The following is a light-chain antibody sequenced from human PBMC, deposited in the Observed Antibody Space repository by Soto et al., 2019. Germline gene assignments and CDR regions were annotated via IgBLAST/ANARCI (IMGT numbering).Light chain of an antibody. CDR2: DVS. J-gene: IGLJ1*01. V-gene: IGLV2-14*01. CDR1: SSDVGGYNS. Sequence: QSALTQPASVSGSPGLSIAISCTGTSSDVGGYNSVSWYQQHPGKAPKLMIYDVSNRPSGVSNRFSGSKSGNTASLTISGLRAEDEGDYYCSSYTTGGSYVFGTGTKVTVL. CDR3: SSYTTGGSYV.